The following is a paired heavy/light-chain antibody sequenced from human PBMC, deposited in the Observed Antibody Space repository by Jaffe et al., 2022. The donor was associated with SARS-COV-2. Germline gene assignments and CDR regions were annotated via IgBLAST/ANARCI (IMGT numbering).Light chain of an antibody. V-gene: IGLV4-69*01. CDR1: SGHKYNA. J-gene: IGLJ1*01. CDR3: QTWDTGIQV. Sequence: QPVLTQSPSASASLGASVKLTCTLSSGHKYNAVAWHQQEPEKGPRYLMIVYSDGSHTRGDGIPDRFSGSSSGPDRYVTISSLQPEDEADYYCQTWDTGIQVFGTGTRVTVL. CDR2: VYSDGSH.
Heavy chain of an antibody. CDR1: GFTSGLTFKHYA. Sequence: EVQLLESGGVLVQPGGSPRLSCVASGFTSGLTFKHYAMTWVRQAPGKGLEWVSTIGPRDEGTFYADSVKGRFTMSRDNSNNTVFLQMNGVRVDDTAMYYCAQDGQGVVLGDQRQLASWGKGTLVIVSS. D-gene: IGHD2-21*01. V-gene: IGHV3-23*01. CDR2: IGPRDEGT. CDR3: AQDGQGVVLGDQRQLAS. J-gene: IGHJ5*02.